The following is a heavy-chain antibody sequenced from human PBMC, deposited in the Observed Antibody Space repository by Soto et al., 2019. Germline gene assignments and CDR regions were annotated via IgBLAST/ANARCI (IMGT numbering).Heavy chain of an antibody. CDR3: AKDLAGYCSSTNCSYYYYMDV. CDR2: ISWNSGSI. CDR1: GFTFDDYA. Sequence: GGSLRLSCAASGFTFDDYAIHWVRQAPGKGLEWVSGISWNSGSIGYADSVKGRFTISRDNAKNSLYLQMNSLRAEDTALYYCAKDLAGYCSSTNCSYYYYMDVLGKGTTVTVSS. V-gene: IGHV3-9*01. D-gene: IGHD2-2*01. J-gene: IGHJ6*03.